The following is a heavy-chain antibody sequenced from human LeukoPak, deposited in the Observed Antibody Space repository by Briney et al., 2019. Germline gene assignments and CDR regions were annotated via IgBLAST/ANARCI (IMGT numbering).Heavy chain of an antibody. CDR3: ARDLGYPVPASLPDY. D-gene: IGHD2-2*01. CDR2: INPNSGGT. CDR1: GYIFTVYY. V-gene: IGHV1-2*02. J-gene: IGHJ4*02. Sequence: ASVKVSCKASGYIFTVYYMHWVRQAPGQGLEWMGWINPNSGGTNYAQKFQGRVTMTRDTSISTAYMELSRRRSDDTAVYYCARDLGYPVPASLPDYWGQGTLVTVSS.